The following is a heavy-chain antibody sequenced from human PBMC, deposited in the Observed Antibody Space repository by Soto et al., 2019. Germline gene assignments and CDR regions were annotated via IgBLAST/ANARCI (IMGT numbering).Heavy chain of an antibody. J-gene: IGHJ6*02. Sequence: SETLSLTCTVSGGSISSGGYYWSWIRQHPGKGLEWIGYIYYSGSTYYNPSLKSRVTISVDTSKNQFSLKLSSVTAADTAVYYCARDQRVDWRGNYYYYGMDVWGQGTTVTVSS. CDR1: GGSISSGGYY. CDR3: ARDQRVDWRGNYYYYGMDV. V-gene: IGHV4-31*03. D-gene: IGHD3-10*01. CDR2: IYYSGST.